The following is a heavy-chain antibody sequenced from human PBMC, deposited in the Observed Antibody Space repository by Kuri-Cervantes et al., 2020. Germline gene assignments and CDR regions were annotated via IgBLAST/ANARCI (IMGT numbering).Heavy chain of an antibody. CDR1: GFTFSSYG. CDR2: ISSSSSYI. J-gene: IGHJ6*02. Sequence: GESLKISCAASGFTFSSYGMHWVRQAPGKGLEWVSSISSSSSYIYYADSVKGRFTISRDNAKNSLYLQMNSLRAEDTAVYYCARDLSYYDILTGYYPSYYYYGMDVWGQGTTVTVSS. CDR3: ARDLSYYDILTGYYPSYYYYGMDV. V-gene: IGHV3-21*01. D-gene: IGHD3-9*01.